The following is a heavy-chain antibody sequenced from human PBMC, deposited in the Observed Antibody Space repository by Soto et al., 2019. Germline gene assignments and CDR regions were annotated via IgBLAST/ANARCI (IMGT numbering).Heavy chain of an antibody. CDR2: ISSSSSTI. CDR1: GFTFSSYR. J-gene: IGHJ6*03. Sequence: EVQLVESGGGLVQPGGSLRLSCAASGFTFSSYRMNWVRQAPGKGLEWVSYISSSSSTIYYADSVKGRFTISRDNAKNSLYLQMHSLRAEDTAVYYCAGAVTLYYYYYMDVWGKGTTVTVSS. CDR3: AGAVTLYYYYYMDV. V-gene: IGHV3-48*01. D-gene: IGHD4-4*01.